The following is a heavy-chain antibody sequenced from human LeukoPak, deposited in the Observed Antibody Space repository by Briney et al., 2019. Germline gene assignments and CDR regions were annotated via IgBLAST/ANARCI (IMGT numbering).Heavy chain of an antibody. CDR3: VKTSPGYTYGLLDY. V-gene: IGHV3-23*01. D-gene: IGHD5-18*01. Sequence: GGSLRLSCATSGFTFRNYAMSWVRQAPGKGLEWVSCISNSGGTTYHADSVKGRFAISRDTSKNTLYLQMNSLRVEDTAVYYCVKTSPGYTYGLLDYWGQGTLVTVSS. CDR1: GFTFRNYA. J-gene: IGHJ4*02. CDR2: ISNSGGTT.